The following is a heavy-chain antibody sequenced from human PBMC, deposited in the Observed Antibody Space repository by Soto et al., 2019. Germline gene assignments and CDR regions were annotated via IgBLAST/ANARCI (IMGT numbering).Heavy chain of an antibody. Sequence: GGSLRLSCSASGFIFASYALSWVRQAPGKGVGWVSVISGSAGSTDYAGSVTGRFTISRDNSKNTLYLHMNSLKGEDTAVYYCAKNGPAYADAFDSWGQGTMVTVSS. V-gene: IGHV3-23*01. CDR3: AKNGPAYADAFDS. CDR2: ISGSAGST. J-gene: IGHJ3*01. D-gene: IGHD2-8*01. CDR1: GFIFASYA.